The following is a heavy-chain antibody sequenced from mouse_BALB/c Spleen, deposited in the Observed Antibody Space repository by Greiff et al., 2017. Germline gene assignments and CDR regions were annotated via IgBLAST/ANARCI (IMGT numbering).Heavy chain of an antibody. CDR1: GFTFSDFY. V-gene: IGHV7-1*02. D-gene: IGHD1-2*01. J-gene: IGHJ1*01. CDR3: ARGPYYYGYGGYFDV. CDR2: SRNKANDYTT. Sequence: EVKLMESGGGLVQPGGSLRLSCATSGFTFSDFYMEWVRQPPGKRLEWIAASRNKANDYTTEYSASVKGRFIVSRDTSQSILYLQMNALRAEDTAIYYCARGPYYYGYGGYFDVWGAGTTVTVSS.